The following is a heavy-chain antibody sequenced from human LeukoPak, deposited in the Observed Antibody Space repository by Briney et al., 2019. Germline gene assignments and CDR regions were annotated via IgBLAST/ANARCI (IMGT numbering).Heavy chain of an antibody. CDR2: ISSSSSYI. V-gene: IGHV3-21*01. CDR3: ARGGYYGSGSYADI. Sequence: GGSLRLSCAASGFTFSSYSMNWVPQAPRKGRESVSSISSSSSYIYYADSVKGRFTISRDNAKNTLYLQMNSLRAEDTAVYYCARGGYYGSGSYADIWGQGTMVTVSS. CDR1: GFTFSSYS. J-gene: IGHJ3*02. D-gene: IGHD3-10*01.